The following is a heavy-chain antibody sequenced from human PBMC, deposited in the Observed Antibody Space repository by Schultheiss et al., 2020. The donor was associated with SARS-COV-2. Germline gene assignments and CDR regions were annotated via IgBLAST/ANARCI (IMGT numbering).Heavy chain of an antibody. J-gene: IGHJ4*02. V-gene: IGHV3-30*13. CDR2: ISYDGSNK. D-gene: IGHD3-3*01. CDR1: GFTFSSYS. CDR3: ARDVSRGTIFGVVLIGFLDY. Sequence: GGSLRLSCAASGFTFSSYSMNWVRQAPGKGLEWVAVISYDGSNKFYADSVKGRFTISRDNSENRVYLQMNNLRVEDTAVYYCARDVSRGTIFGVVLIGFLDYWGQGTLVTVSS.